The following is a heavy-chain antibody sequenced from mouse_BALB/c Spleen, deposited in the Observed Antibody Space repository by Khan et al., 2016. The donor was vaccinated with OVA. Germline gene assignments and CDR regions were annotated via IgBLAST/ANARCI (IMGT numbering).Heavy chain of an antibody. CDR2: FYPNSGGS. CDR1: GYTFTDYN. Sequence: VQLQQSGPEVVKPGASVKISCKASGYTFTDYNMDWVKQRHGKSLEWIGYFYPNSGGSGYNQKFKNKATLTVDISSSTAYMDLRSLTSDDSAVYYCVRSGYGSFAFWGQGTLVTVSA. J-gene: IGHJ3*01. V-gene: IGHV1S29*02. CDR3: VRSGYGSFAF. D-gene: IGHD1-2*01.